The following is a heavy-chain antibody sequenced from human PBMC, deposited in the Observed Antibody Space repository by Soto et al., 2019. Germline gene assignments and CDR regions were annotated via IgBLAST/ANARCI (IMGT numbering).Heavy chain of an antibody. CDR3: TTEHYFDSSNNLKDG. V-gene: IGHV4-31*03. CDR2: IYYSGRT. CDR1: GASVSSPGYH. Sequence: SETLSLTCSVAGASVSSPGYHWNWIRQLPWMGLEWIGDIYYSGRTSYNPSLKSRVTISIDRSKNQFSLKLRSVTAADTAVYYCTTEHYFDSSNNLKDGWGQGXAVTVYS. J-gene: IGHJ6*02. D-gene: IGHD3-22*01.